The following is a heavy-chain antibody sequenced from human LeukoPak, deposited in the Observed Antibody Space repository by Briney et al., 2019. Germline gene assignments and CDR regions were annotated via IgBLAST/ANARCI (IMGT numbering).Heavy chain of an antibody. CDR1: GFTFSSYA. D-gene: IGHD3-10*01. CDR2: ISGSGGST. CDR3: AKDLSPFGELLFPFDS. J-gene: IGHJ4*02. Sequence: GGSLRLSCAASGFTFSSYAMSWVRQAPGKGLEWVSAISGSGGSTYYADSVKGRFTISRDNSKNTLYLQMNSLRAEDTAVYYCAKDLSPFGELLFPFDSWGQGTLVTVSS. V-gene: IGHV3-23*01.